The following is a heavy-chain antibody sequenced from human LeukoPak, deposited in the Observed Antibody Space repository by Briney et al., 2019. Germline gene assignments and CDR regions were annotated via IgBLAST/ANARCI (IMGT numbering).Heavy chain of an antibody. CDR2: INPNSGGT. D-gene: IGHD6-13*01. J-gene: IGHJ4*02. CDR3: ARAPSGIAEYDY. Sequence: ASVKVSCKASGYTFTGYYMHWVRQAPGQGLEWTGWINPNSGGTNYAQKFQGRVTMTRDTSISTAYMELSRLRSDDTAVYYCARAPSGIAEYDYWGQGTLVTVSS. CDR1: GYTFTGYY. V-gene: IGHV1-2*02.